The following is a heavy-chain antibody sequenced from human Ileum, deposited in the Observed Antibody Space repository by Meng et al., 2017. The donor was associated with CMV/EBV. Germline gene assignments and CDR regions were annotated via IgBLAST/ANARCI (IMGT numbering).Heavy chain of an antibody. CDR3: ARGSSSWAFDY. V-gene: IGHV4-4*07. D-gene: IGHD2-2*01. Sequence: QVQLQWSGPGLVKPSETLSLTCTVSGGSISGYYWSWIRQPATKGLEWIGRVYSSGSTDYNPSLQSRVTMSVDTSKNQFSLKLSSVTAADTAVYYCARGSSSWAFDYWGQGTLVTVSS. CDR2: VYSSGST. J-gene: IGHJ4*02. CDR1: GGSISGYY.